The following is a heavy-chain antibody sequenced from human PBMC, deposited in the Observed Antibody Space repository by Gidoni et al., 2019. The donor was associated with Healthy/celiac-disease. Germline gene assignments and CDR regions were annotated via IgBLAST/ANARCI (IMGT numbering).Heavy chain of an antibody. CDR2: INAGNGNT. D-gene: IGHD4-17*01. Sequence: QVQLVQSGAEVKKPGASVKVSCKASGYPCTTYAMHWVRQAPGQRLEWMGWINAGNGNTKYSQKFQGRVTITRDTSASTAYMELSSLRSEDTAVYYCARGGATTTAGWFDPWGQGTLVTVSS. V-gene: IGHV1-3*01. J-gene: IGHJ5*02. CDR1: GYPCTTYA. CDR3: ARGGATTTAGWFDP.